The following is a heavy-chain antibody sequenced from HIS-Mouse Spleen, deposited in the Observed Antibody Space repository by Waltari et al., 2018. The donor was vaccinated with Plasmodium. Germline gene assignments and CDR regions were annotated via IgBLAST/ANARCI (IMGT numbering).Heavy chain of an antibody. J-gene: IGHJ2*01. D-gene: IGHD3-3*01. V-gene: IGHV4-34*01. CDR1: GGSFSGYY. Sequence: QVQLQQWGAGLLKPSGTLSLTGAVNGGSFSGYYWSWMRQPPGKGLAWLGEINHSGSTNYHPSLKSRVTISVDTSKNQFSLKLSSVTAADTAVYYCARVTSSGVYWYFDLWGRGTLVTVSS. CDR3: ARVTSSGVYWYFDL. CDR2: INHSGST.